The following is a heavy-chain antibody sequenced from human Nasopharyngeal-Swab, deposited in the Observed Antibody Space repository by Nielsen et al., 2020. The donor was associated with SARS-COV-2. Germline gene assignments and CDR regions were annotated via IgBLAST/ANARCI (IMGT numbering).Heavy chain of an antibody. CDR1: GYTFSSYG. J-gene: IGHJ4*02. Sequence: ASVKVSCKASGYTFSSYGISWVRQAPGQGLEWIGWISAYNGNTNYAQKFQGRVTMTTDTSTSTAYMELRSLRSDDTAVYYCARAPHYDYVWGSYRQSFNFDYWGQGTLVTVSS. CDR2: ISAYNGNT. CDR3: ARAPHYDYVWGSYRQSFNFDY. D-gene: IGHD3-16*02. V-gene: IGHV1-18*01.